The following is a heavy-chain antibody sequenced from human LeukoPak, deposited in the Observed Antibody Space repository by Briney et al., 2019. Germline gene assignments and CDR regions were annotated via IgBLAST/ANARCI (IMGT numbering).Heavy chain of an antibody. V-gene: IGHV4-34*01. CDR2: INHSGST. Sequence: SETLSLTCAVYGGSFSGYYWGWIRQPPGKGLEWIGEINHSGSTNYNPSLKSRVTISVDTSKNQFSLKLSSVTAADTAVYYCARSGGYSYRTNRLDYWGQGTLVTVSS. J-gene: IGHJ4*02. CDR1: GGSFSGYY. D-gene: IGHD5-18*01. CDR3: ARSGGYSYRTNRLDY.